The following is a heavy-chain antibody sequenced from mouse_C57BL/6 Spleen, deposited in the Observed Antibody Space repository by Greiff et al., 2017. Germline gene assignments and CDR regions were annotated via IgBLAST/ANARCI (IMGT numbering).Heavy chain of an antibody. J-gene: IGHJ4*01. D-gene: IGHD2-3*01. Sequence: VQLKQSEPELVKPGASVKISCKASGYSFTDYNMNWVKQSNGKSLEWIGVINPNYGTTSYNQKFKGKATLTVDQSSSTAYMQLNSLTSEDSAVYYCAREKGIYDWDAMDYWGQGTSVTVSS. CDR3: AREKGIYDWDAMDY. CDR1: GYSFTDYN. CDR2: INPNYGTT. V-gene: IGHV1-39*01.